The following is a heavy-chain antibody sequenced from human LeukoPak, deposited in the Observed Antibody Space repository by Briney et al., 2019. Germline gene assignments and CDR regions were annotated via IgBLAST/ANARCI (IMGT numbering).Heavy chain of an antibody. D-gene: IGHD1-14*01. Sequence: SETLSLTCTASGGSISNGGYYWSWIRLHPGKGLEWVGYIYDSGTTYYSPALQSRVSISVDTSDNKFSLKLKSLTAADTAVYYCARGGDRRGFDYWGQGTLVTVSS. CDR1: GGSISNGGYY. J-gene: IGHJ4*02. V-gene: IGHV4-31*03. CDR3: ARGGDRRGFDY. CDR2: IYDSGTT.